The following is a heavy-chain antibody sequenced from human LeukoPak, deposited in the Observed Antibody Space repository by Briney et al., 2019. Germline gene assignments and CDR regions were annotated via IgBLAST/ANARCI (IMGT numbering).Heavy chain of an antibody. D-gene: IGHD3-3*01. V-gene: IGHV3-21*01. J-gene: IGHJ4*02. Sequence: GGSLRLSCAASGFTFSSYSMNWVRQAPGEGLEWVSSISSSRSYIYYADSVRGRFTVSRDNAKNSLYLQMNSLRAEDTAVYYCARDVHYDFWTGYYSTWPLGYWGQGTLVAVSS. CDR1: GFTFSSYS. CDR3: ARDVHYDFWTGYYSTWPLGY. CDR2: ISSSRSYI.